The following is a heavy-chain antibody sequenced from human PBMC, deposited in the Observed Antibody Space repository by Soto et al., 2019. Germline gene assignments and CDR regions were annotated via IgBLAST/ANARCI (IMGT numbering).Heavy chain of an antibody. D-gene: IGHD5-12*01. CDR1: GFTFSNHG. V-gene: IGHV3-30*03. CDR3: LSGEGQNGHDTRFAY. J-gene: IGHJ4*02. CDR2: ISYNGIDT. Sequence: QMQLVESGGGVVQPGRSLRLSCAASGFTFSNHGIHWFRQAPGKGLEWVGDISYNGIDTWYADSVKGRFTIYRDNFKNTAYLQMNGLRLEDTAVYYCLSGEGQNGHDTRFAYWGQGTLVTVSP.